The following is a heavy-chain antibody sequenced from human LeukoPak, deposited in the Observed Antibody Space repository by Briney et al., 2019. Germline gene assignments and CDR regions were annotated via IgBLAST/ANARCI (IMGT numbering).Heavy chain of an antibody. V-gene: IGHV1-69*06. CDR1: GYTFTGYY. Sequence: SVKVSCKASGYTFTGYYMHWVRQAPGQGLEWMGGIIPIFGTANYAQKFQGRVTITADKSTSTAYMELSSLRSEDTAVYYCARDFLELRYWGQGTLVTVSS. CDR2: IIPIFGTA. J-gene: IGHJ4*02. CDR3: ARDFLELRY. D-gene: IGHD1-7*01.